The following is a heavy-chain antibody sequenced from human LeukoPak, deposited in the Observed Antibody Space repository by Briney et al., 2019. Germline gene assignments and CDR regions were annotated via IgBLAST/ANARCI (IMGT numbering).Heavy chain of an antibody. D-gene: IGHD2-8*01. CDR1: GCTFSSYA. CDR3: ARIADCTNGVCYRKYYFDY. Sequence: GGSLRRSGAASGCTFSSYAMSWVRQAPGKWLEWVSAISCGGGSTYYADSVKGRFTISRDNSKNTLYLQMNSLRAEDTAVYYCARIADCTNGVCYRKYYFDYWGQGTLVTVSS. V-gene: IGHV3-23*01. J-gene: IGHJ4*02. CDR2: ISCGGGST.